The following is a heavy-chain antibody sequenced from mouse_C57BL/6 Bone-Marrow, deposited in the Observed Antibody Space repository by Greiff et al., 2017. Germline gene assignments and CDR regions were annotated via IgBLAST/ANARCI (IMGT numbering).Heavy chain of an antibody. CDR2: FHPYNDDT. D-gene: IGHD2-13*01. Sequence: VQLVESGAELVKPGASVKMSCKASGYTFTTYPIEWMKQNHGKSLEWIGTFHPYNDDTKYNEKVKGKATLTVEKSSSPVYLELSRLTSDDSAVYYCAIYYGDDCFAYWGQGNRATVSA. J-gene: IGHJ3*01. CDR1: GYTFTTYP. V-gene: IGHV1-47*01. CDR3: AIYYGDDCFAY.